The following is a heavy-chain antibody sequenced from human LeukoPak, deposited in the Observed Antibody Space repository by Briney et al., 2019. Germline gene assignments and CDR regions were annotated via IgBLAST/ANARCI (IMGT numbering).Heavy chain of an antibody. Sequence: PGGSLRLSCAASGFTFTSYAMSWVRQAPGKGLEWVSAISGSGSTTYYADSVKGRFTISRDNSKDTLYLQMNNLRAEDTAIYYCAKRDGYNHGPLDFWGQGTLVTVSS. CDR1: GFTFTSYA. D-gene: IGHD5-24*01. V-gene: IGHV3-23*01. CDR3: AKRDGYNHGPLDF. CDR2: ISGSGSTT. J-gene: IGHJ4*02.